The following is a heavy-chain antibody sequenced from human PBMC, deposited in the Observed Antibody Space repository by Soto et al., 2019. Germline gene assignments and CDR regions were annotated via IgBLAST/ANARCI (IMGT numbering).Heavy chain of an antibody. D-gene: IGHD3-3*01. CDR3: ARSLLEWLAGYFEY. Sequence: GGSLRLSCAASGFTFSSYAMSWVRQAPGKGLEWVSAISGSGGSTYYADSVKGRFTISRDNSKNTLYLQMNSLRAEDTAVYYCARSLLEWLAGYFEYWGQGTLVTVSS. J-gene: IGHJ4*02. V-gene: IGHV3-23*01. CDR2: ISGSGGST. CDR1: GFTFSSYA.